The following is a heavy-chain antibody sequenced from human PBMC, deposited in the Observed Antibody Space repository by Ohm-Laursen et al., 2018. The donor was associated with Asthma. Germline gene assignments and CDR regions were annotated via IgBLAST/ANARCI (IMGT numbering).Heavy chain of an antibody. CDR1: GFIFNNDF. CDR2: ISGLGYTI. CDR3: ARIGSFSAGIYFDS. V-gene: IGHV3-11*01. Sequence: SLRLSCAAPGFIFNNDFMSWIRQAPGKGLEWVSHISGLGYTIHSADSVKGRFTISRDNANNSLHLQMNSLRAEDTAVYYCARIGSFSAGIYFDSWGQGTLVTVSS. J-gene: IGHJ4*02. D-gene: IGHD6-19*01.